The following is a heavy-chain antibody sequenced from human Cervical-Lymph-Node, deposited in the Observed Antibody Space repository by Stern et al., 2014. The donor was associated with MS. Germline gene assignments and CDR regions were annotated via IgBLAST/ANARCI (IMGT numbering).Heavy chain of an antibody. J-gene: IGHJ4*02. CDR1: GGSISGYY. V-gene: IGHV4-59*01. D-gene: IGHD2-8*02. Sequence: QVQLQESGPGLVKPSETLSLTCAVSGGSISGYYWNWIRQSPGKGLEWIGSVYYSGKTNDNPTPNGRITISLDTTKSQFSLRLSSVTAGDTAVYYCARDSTSWSPSFDYWGQGTLVTVSS. CDR2: VYYSGKT. CDR3: ARDSTSWSPSFDY.